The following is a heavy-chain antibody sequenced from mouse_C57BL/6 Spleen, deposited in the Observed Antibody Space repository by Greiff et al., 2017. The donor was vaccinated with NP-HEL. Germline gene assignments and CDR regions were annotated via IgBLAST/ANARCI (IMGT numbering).Heavy chain of an antibody. CDR3: ARDYYGSSPWFAY. CDR1: GFTFSSYG. CDR2: ISSGGSYT. J-gene: IGHJ3*01. V-gene: IGHV5-6*01. D-gene: IGHD1-1*01. Sequence: DVQLVESGGDLVKPGGSLKLSCAASGFTFSSYGMSWVRQTPDKRLEWVATISSGGSYTYYPDSVKGRFTISRDNAKNTLYLQMSSLKSEDTAMYYCARDYYGSSPWFAYWGQGTLVTVSA.